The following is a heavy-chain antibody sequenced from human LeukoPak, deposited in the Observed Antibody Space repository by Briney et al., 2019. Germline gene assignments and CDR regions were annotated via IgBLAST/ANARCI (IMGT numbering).Heavy chain of an antibody. V-gene: IGHV3-7*01. D-gene: IGHD6-19*01. Sequence: GGSLRLSCAASGFTFSSYWMSWVRQAPGKGLEWVANIKQDGSEKYYVDSVKGRFTISRDNAKNSLYLQMNSLRAEDTAVCYCARDPMGGSGSYFDYWGQGTLVTVSS. CDR1: GFTFSSYW. CDR3: ARDPMGGSGSYFDY. CDR2: IKQDGSEK. J-gene: IGHJ4*02.